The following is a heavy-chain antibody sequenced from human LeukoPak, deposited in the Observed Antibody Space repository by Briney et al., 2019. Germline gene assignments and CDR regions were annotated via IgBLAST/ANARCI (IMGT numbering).Heavy chain of an antibody. J-gene: IGHJ4*02. CDR1: GFTFSSYS. Sequence: GGSLRLSCAASGFTFSSYSMNWVRQAPGKGLEWVSSISSSSYIYYADSVKGRFTISRDNAKNSLYLQMNSLRAKDTAVYYCARPRNGDPGGYWGQGTLVTVSS. CDR2: ISSSSYI. D-gene: IGHD4-17*01. CDR3: ARPRNGDPGGY. V-gene: IGHV3-21*01.